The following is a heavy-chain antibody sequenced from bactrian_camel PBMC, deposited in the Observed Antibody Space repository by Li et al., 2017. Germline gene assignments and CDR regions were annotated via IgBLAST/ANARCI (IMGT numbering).Heavy chain of an antibody. CDR3: AARGPYCYTKYLYVTLL. CDR2: IGSDRAT. D-gene: IGHD2*01. Sequence: HVQLVESGGGSVRAGTSLTLTCVTSGYTDDGHCMGWFRQVPGKQREKVALIGSDRATHYSQSVKGRFTISKDNAKNTVYLQMNSLKPEDTAMYYCAARGPYCYTKYLYVTLLIGARGPRSPSPQ. J-gene: IGHJ4*01. CDR1: GYTDDGHC. V-gene: IGHV3S53*01.